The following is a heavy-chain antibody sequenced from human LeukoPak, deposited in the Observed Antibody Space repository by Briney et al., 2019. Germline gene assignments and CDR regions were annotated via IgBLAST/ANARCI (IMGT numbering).Heavy chain of an antibody. CDR2: ISGSGGST. Sequence: GGSLRLSCAASGFTFSSYAMSWVRQAPGKGLEWVSAISGSGGSTYYADSVKGRFTISRDNSKNTLYLQMKSLRAEDTAVYYCAKGPSGWYFSPFDYWGQGTLVTVSS. CDR3: AKGPSGWYFSPFDY. V-gene: IGHV3-23*01. J-gene: IGHJ4*02. CDR1: GFTFSSYA. D-gene: IGHD6-19*01.